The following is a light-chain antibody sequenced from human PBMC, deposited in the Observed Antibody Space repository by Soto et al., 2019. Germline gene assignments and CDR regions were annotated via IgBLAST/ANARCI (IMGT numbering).Light chain of an antibody. Sequence: EIVMTQSPATLSVSPGERATLSCRASQSVSSDLAWYQQKPGQAPRLLIYGASTRATGIPARFSGSGSGTEFTLTISSLQSEEFAVYYCQQYNNYPRAFGQGTKVEVK. CDR3: QQYNNYPRA. CDR1: QSVSSD. CDR2: GAS. J-gene: IGKJ1*01. V-gene: IGKV3-15*01.